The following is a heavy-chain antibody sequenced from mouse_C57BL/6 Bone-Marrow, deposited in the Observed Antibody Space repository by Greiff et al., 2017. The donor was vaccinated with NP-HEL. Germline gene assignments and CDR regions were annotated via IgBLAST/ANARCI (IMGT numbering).Heavy chain of an antibody. Sequence: VKVVESGAELARPGASVKLSCKASGYTFTSYGISWVKQRTGQGLEWIGEIYPRSGNTYYNEKFKGKATLTADKSSSTAYMELRSLTSEDSAVYFCARRTPGGYWGQGTTLTVSS. D-gene: IGHD4-1*01. J-gene: IGHJ2*01. CDR3: ARRTPGGY. CDR2: IYPRSGNT. V-gene: IGHV1-81*01. CDR1: GYTFTSYG.